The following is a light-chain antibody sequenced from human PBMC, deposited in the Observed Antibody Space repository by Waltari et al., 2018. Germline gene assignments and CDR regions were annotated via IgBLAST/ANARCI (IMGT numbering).Light chain of an antibody. CDR3: ASWDDGLAGPV. CDR2: RNS. CDR1: GSNLGSNA. J-gene: IGLJ2*01. V-gene: IGLV1-44*01. Sequence: QSVLTQPPSASETPGQRVTISCSGGGSNLGSNAVNWYQQLPGTAPKLLIYRNSQRPSGVPDRFSGSKSGTSASLAISGLQSEDEADYYCASWDDGLAGPVFGSGTKLTVL.